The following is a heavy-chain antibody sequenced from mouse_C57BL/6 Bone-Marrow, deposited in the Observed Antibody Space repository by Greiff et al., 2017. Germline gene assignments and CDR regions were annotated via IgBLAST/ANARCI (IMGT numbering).Heavy chain of an antibody. CDR1: GFTFSDYY. V-gene: IGHV5-12*01. J-gene: IGHJ4*01. Sequence: EVMLVESGGGLVQPGGSLKLSCAASGFTFSDYYMYWVRQTPEKRLEWVAYISNGGGSTYYPDTVKGRFTISRDNAKNTLYLQLSRLKSEDTAMYYCARTIGPWGQGTSVTVSS. CDR3: ARTIGP. CDR2: ISNGGGST.